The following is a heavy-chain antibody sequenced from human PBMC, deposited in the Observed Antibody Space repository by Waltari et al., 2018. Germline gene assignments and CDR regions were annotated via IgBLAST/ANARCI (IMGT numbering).Heavy chain of an antibody. Sequence: EVQLVESGGGLVQPGGSLRLSCAASVFTFSSYEMNWVRQAPGKGLEWVSYISSSGSTIYYADSVKGRFTISRDNAKNSLYLQMNSLRAEDTAVYYCARAFKGYSYGYSFDYWGQGTLVTVSS. CDR3: ARAFKGYSYGYSFDY. CDR1: VFTFSSYE. V-gene: IGHV3-48*03. D-gene: IGHD5-18*01. CDR2: ISSSGSTI. J-gene: IGHJ4*02.